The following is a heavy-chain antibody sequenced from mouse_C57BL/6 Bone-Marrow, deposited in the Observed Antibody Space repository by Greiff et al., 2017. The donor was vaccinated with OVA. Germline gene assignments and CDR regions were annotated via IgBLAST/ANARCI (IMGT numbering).Heavy chain of an antibody. CDR3: AREGIYYGPWVAY. D-gene: IGHD2-1*01. CDR1: GYTFTSYW. CDR2: IDPSDSYT. V-gene: IGHV1-69*01. Sequence: QVQLQQPGAELVMPGASVKLSCKASGYTFTSYWMHWVKQRPGQGLEWIGEIDPSDSYTNYNQKFKGKSTLTVDKSSSPAYMQLSSLTSEDSAVYYCAREGIYYGPWVAYWGQGTLVTVSA. J-gene: IGHJ3*01.